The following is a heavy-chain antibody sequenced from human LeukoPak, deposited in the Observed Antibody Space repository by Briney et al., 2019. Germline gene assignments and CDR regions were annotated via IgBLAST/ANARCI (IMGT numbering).Heavy chain of an antibody. Sequence: SETLSLTCSVSGGSISSYYWSWIRQPPGKGLEYIGYSYYSGSTDYNPSLKSRVTISVDTSNQFSLMLTSVTAADTAVYYCARQSMAARRAFDIWGQGTMVTVSS. J-gene: IGHJ3*02. D-gene: IGHD6-6*01. CDR2: SYYSGST. CDR1: GGSISSYY. CDR3: ARQSMAARRAFDI. V-gene: IGHV4-59*08.